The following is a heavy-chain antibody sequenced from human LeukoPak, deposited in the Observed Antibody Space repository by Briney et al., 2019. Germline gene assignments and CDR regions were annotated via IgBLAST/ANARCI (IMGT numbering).Heavy chain of an antibody. CDR2: IKQDGDEK. CDR3: AREDYYGSGNYVAWGGAFDV. Sequence: GGSLRLSCAASGFPFSSYWMTWVRQAPGKGLEWVANIKQDGDEKYYVDSVKGRFTISRDNAKNSLYLQMNSLRAEDTAMYYCAREDYYGSGNYVAWGGAFDVWGQGTTVTVSS. CDR1: GFPFSSYW. D-gene: IGHD3-10*01. V-gene: IGHV3-7*01. J-gene: IGHJ3*01.